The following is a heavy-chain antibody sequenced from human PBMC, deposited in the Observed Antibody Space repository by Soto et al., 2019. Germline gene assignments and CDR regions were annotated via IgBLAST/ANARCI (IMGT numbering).Heavy chain of an antibody. Sequence: EAHLVESGGGLVKPGGSLRLSCAASGIIFSNYNINWVRQVPGTGLAWVSYISASGTYIYYADSVKGRFTISRDNAKNSMYLQMKSLRVEDTAVYYCATDWGYSYGHAFDSWGQGPLLTVSS. J-gene: IGHJ4*02. CDR2: ISASGTYI. D-gene: IGHD5-18*01. V-gene: IGHV3-21*01. CDR1: GIIFSNYN. CDR3: ATDWGYSYGHAFDS.